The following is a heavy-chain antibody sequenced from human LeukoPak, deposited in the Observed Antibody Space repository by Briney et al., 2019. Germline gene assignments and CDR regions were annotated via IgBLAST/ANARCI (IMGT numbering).Heavy chain of an antibody. CDR1: CYTFTSYG. J-gene: IGHJ4*02. D-gene: IGHD2-15*01. CDR3: AYLGYCSGGSCLPTNY. V-gene: IGHV1-18*04. CDR2: ISAYNGNT. Sequence: ASVKVFCKASCYTFTSYGISWVRQAPGQGLEWMGWISAYNGNTNYAQKLQGRVSMTTDTSTSTAYMELRSLRSDDTAVYYCAYLGYCSGGSCLPTNYWGQGTLVTVSS.